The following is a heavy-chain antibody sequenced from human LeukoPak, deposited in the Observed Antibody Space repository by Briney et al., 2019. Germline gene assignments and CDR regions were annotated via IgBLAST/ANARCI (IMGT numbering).Heavy chain of an antibody. D-gene: IGHD6-6*01. CDR3: ARGLEYSSSSGGY. J-gene: IGHJ4*02. Sequence: ASVNVSCKASGYTFTSYDINWVRQATGQGLEWMGWMNPNSGNTSYAQKFQGRVTMTRNTSISTAYMELSSLRSEDTAVYYCARGLEYSSSSGGYWGQGTLVTVSS. CDR2: MNPNSGNT. CDR1: GYTFTSYD. V-gene: IGHV1-8*01.